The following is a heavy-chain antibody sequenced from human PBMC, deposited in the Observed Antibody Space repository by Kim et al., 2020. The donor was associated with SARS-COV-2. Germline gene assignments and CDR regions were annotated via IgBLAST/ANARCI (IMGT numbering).Heavy chain of an antibody. Sequence: ASVKVSCKASGYTFTSYGISWVRQAPGQGLEWMGWISAYNGNTNYAQKLQGRVTMTTDTSTSTAYMELRSLRSDDTAVYYCARDPYGSGSSSYYYYGMDVWGQGTTVTVS. CDR3: ARDPYGSGSSSYYYYGMDV. J-gene: IGHJ6*02. CDR1: GYTFTSYG. V-gene: IGHV1-18*04. D-gene: IGHD3-10*01. CDR2: ISAYNGNT.